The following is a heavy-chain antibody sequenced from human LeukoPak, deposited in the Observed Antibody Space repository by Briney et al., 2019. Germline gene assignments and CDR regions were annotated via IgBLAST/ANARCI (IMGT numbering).Heavy chain of an antibody. V-gene: IGHV4-39*01. CDR1: GGSISSSSYY. J-gene: IGHJ6*04. CDR3: ARPLANRHMDV. CDR2: IYYSGST. D-gene: IGHD1-14*01. Sequence: SETLSLTRTVSGGSISSSSYYWGWIRQPPGKGLEWIGSIYYSGSTYYNPSLKSRVTISVDTSKNQFSLKLSSVTAADTAVYYCARPLANRHMDVWGKGTTVTVSS.